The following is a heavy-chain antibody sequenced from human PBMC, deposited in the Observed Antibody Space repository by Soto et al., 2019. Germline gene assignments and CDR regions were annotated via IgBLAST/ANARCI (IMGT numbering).Heavy chain of an antibody. J-gene: IGHJ4*02. CDR1: GYSFTAYY. CDR2: INPNTGGT. D-gene: IGHD1-7*01. CDR3: TRDDPNWNYVPFDC. Sequence: ASVKVSCKASGYSFTAYYIHWVRQAPGHGLEWMGWINPNTGGTNYAQKFQGRVTVTRDTSISTAYMELSRLTSDDTAVYYCTRDDPNWNYVPFDCWGQGTLVTVSS. V-gene: IGHV1-2*02.